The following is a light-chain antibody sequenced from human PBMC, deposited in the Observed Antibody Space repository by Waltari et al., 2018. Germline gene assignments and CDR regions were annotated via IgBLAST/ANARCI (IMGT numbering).Light chain of an antibody. CDR1: TSNVGPNR. J-gene: IGLJ1*01. V-gene: IGLV1-44*01. CDR2: SNN. CDR3: AVWDDSLTAFV. Sequence: QSVLTQPPSASGTPGQSVTLSCSGTTSNVGPNRVNWYQLLPGTSPRLLIYSNNQRAPGVADRFSGSKSGTSASLDIRGLQSDDEAAYFCAVWDDSLTAFVFGTGTKVAVL.